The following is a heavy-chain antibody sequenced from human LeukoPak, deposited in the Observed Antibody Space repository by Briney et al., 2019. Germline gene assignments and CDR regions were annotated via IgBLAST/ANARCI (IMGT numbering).Heavy chain of an antibody. Sequence: ASVKVSCKASGGTFSSYAISWVRQAPGQGLEWMGGIIPIFDTANYAQKFQGRVTITADKSTSTVYMELSSLRSEDTAVYYCARGRGYYDILTGYGYFDYWGQGTLVTVSS. CDR1: GGTFSSYA. CDR3: ARGRGYYDILTGYGYFDY. CDR2: IIPIFDTA. V-gene: IGHV1-69*06. J-gene: IGHJ4*02. D-gene: IGHD3-9*01.